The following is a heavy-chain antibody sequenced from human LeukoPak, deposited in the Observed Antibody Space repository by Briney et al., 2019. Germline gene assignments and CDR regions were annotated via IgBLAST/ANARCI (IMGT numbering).Heavy chain of an antibody. CDR1: GFNFEDYA. CDR2: ISSSGSTI. Sequence: GGSLRLSCVASGFNFEDYAMNWVSQAPGKGLEWVSYISSSGSTIHYADSVKGRFTISRDNAKNSLYLQMNSLRAEDTAVYYCARATYYYGSGSLGYFDYWGQGTLVTVSS. CDR3: ARATYYYGSGSLGYFDY. D-gene: IGHD3-10*01. V-gene: IGHV3-48*03. J-gene: IGHJ4*02.